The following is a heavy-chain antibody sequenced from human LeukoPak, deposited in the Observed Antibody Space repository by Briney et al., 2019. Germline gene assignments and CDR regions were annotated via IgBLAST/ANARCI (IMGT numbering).Heavy chain of an antibody. V-gene: IGHV4-34*01. CDR3: ARGGDFLTGYYYFEY. D-gene: IGHD3-9*01. CDR2: IIQSGGA. Sequence: SETLSLSCAVSGGSFNDYYWSWIRQAPGKGLEWIGEIIQSGGANYNPSLKSRVTISIDTSRNQFSLKVNSMTAADTAVYYCARGGDFLTGYYYFEYWGQGSLVTVSA. CDR1: GGSFNDYY. J-gene: IGHJ4*02.